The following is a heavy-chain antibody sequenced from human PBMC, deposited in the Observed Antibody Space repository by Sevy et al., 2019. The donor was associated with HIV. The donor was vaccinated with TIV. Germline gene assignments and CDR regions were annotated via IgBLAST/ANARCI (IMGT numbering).Heavy chain of an antibody. V-gene: IGHV4-34*01. J-gene: IGHJ4*02. Sequence: SETLSLTCAVYGGSFSGYYWSWIRQPPGKGLEWIGEINHSGSTNYNPSLKSRVTISVDTSKNQFSLKLSSVTAADTAVYYCASEGNGYNSHYWGQGTLVTVSS. CDR2: INHSGST. D-gene: IGHD5-12*01. CDR1: GGSFSGYY. CDR3: ASEGNGYNSHY.